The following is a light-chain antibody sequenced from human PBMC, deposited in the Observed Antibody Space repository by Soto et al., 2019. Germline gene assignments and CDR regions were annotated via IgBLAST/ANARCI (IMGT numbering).Light chain of an antibody. Sequence: FVVTQSPDTLSLSPGETATLSCRASQSVSSSVAWYQHKPGQSPRLVVYSGYKRSPGVPARFSGSGSGTDFTLTISSLESDDFAIYYCQQRSNWPPSFGQGTKLEIK. CDR1: QSVSSS. V-gene: IGKV3-11*01. CDR2: SGY. CDR3: QQRSNWPPS. J-gene: IGKJ2*01.